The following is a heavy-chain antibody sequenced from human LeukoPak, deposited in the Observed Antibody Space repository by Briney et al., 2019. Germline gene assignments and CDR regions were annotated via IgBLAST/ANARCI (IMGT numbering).Heavy chain of an antibody. D-gene: IGHD2-2*01. V-gene: IGHV3-23*01. Sequence: GGSLRLSCAASGFTFSSYWMHWVRQAPGKGLEWVSAISGSGGSTYYADSVKGRFTISRDNSKNTLYPQMNSLRAEDTAVYYCAIISYFFDYWGQGTMVTVSS. J-gene: IGHJ4*02. CDR3: AIISYFFDY. CDR2: ISGSGGST. CDR1: GFTFSSYW.